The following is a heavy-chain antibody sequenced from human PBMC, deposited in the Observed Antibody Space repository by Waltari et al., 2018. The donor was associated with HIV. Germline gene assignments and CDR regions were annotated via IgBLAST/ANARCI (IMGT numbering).Heavy chain of an antibody. J-gene: IGHJ2*01. Sequence: QVQLVQSGAEVKKPGSSVKVSCKASGGTFNNYAITWVRQAPGQGLEWMGGIIPVFGTTNYAQKFQGRLTIIADESTSTGYMELSSLRSEDTAVYYCARMATVVDWYFDLWGRAPWSLSPQ. D-gene: IGHD2-15*01. CDR3: ARMATVVDWYFDL. V-gene: IGHV1-69*01. CDR1: GGTFNNYA. CDR2: IIPVFGTT.